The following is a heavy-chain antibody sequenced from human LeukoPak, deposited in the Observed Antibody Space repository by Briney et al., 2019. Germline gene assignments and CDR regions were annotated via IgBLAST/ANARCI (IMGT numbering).Heavy chain of an antibody. CDR2: IKQDGSEK. CDR1: GGSFSGYY. J-gene: IGHJ6*02. CDR3: ARDVGQDTAMVTGYYYYYGMDV. V-gene: IGHV3-7*01. Sequence: ETLSLTCAVYGGSFSGYYWSWVRQAPGKGLEWVANIKQDGSEKYYVDSVKGRFTISRDNAKNSLYLQMNSLRAEDTAVYYCARDVGQDTAMVTGYYYYYGMDVWGQGTTVTVSS. D-gene: IGHD5-18*01.